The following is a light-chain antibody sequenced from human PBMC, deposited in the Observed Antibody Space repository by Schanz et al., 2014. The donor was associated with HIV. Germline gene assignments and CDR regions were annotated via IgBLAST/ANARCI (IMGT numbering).Light chain of an antibody. Sequence: QSVLTQPRSVSGSPGQSVAISCTGTSSDVGGYNYVSWYQQHPGKAPKLMIYDVTKRPSGVPDRFSGSKSGNTASLTISGLEDEDEADYYCCSFAGTIWVFGGGTKVTVL. CDR1: SSDVGGYNY. J-gene: IGLJ3*02. CDR2: DVT. CDR3: CSFAGTIWV. V-gene: IGLV2-11*01.